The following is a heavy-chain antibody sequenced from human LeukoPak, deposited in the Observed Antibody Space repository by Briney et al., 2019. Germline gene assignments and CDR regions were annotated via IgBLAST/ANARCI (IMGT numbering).Heavy chain of an antibody. Sequence: GGSLRLSCAASGFTFSSYGMHWARQAPGKGLEWVAVISYDGSNKYYADSVKGRLTISRDNSKNTLYLQMNSLRAEDTAVYYCAKDTGTTPYYYYGMDVWGQGTTVTVSS. J-gene: IGHJ6*02. V-gene: IGHV3-30*18. CDR1: GFTFSSYG. CDR2: ISYDGSNK. D-gene: IGHD1-7*01. CDR3: AKDTGTTPYYYYGMDV.